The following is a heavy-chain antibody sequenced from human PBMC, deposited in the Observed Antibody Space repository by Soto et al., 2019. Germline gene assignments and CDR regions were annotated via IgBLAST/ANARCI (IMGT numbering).Heavy chain of an antibody. J-gene: IGHJ4*02. Sequence: QVQLVQSGAEVKRSGSSVRVSCKASGGTFNSYTISWVRQAPGQGPEWMGRIIPVLGVANYAQTFQGRVTITADKSTSTVYMDLSSLRSEDTAVYYCARGGVAAAGTLGNWGQGTLVTVSS. CDR2: IIPVLGVA. CDR3: ARGGVAAAGTLGN. D-gene: IGHD6-13*01. V-gene: IGHV1-69*02. CDR1: GGTFNSYT.